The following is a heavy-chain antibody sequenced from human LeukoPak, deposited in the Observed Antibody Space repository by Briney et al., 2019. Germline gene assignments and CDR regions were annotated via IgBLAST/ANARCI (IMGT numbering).Heavy chain of an antibody. Sequence: SETLSLTCTVSGGSISSYYWSWIRQPPGKGLEWIGYINYSGSTNYNPSLKSRVTISVDTSKNQFSLKLSSVTAADTAVYYCARHSRIRGMDVWGQGTTVTVSS. CDR1: GGSISSYY. CDR2: INYSGST. CDR3: ARHSRIRGMDV. J-gene: IGHJ6*02. D-gene: IGHD1-14*01. V-gene: IGHV4-59*08.